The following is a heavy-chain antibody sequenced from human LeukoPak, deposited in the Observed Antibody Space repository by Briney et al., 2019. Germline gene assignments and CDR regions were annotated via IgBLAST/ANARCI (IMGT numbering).Heavy chain of an antibody. CDR3: ARDLSGVTGYTYGRGIDY. V-gene: IGHV3-21*01. CDR1: GFTFSSYS. Sequence: GGSLRLSCAASGFTFSSYSMNWVRQAPGKGLEWVSSISSSSLYIYYADSVKGRFTISGDNAKTSLYLQMNSLRVEDTAVYYCARDLSGVTGYTYGRGIDYWGQGTLVTVSS. J-gene: IGHJ4*02. CDR2: ISSSSLYI. D-gene: IGHD5-18*01.